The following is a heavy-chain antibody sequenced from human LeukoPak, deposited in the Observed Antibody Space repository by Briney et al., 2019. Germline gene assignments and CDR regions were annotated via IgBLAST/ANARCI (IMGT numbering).Heavy chain of an antibody. Sequence: GASVKVSCKASGYTFTGYYMHWVRQAPGQGLERMGRINPNSGGTNYAQKFQGRVTMTRDTSISTAYMELSRLRSDDTAVYYCARDYDFWSGYFNDAFDIWGQGTMVTVSS. CDR2: INPNSGGT. J-gene: IGHJ3*02. CDR1: GYTFTGYY. CDR3: ARDYDFWSGYFNDAFDI. V-gene: IGHV1-2*06. D-gene: IGHD3-3*01.